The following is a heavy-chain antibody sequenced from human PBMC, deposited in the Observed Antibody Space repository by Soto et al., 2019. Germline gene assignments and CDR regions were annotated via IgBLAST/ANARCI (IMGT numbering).Heavy chain of an antibody. CDR1: GFTFSNYA. CDR2: ISGSGGTT. J-gene: IGHJ4*02. D-gene: IGHD6-6*01. V-gene: IGHV3-23*01. Sequence: GGSLRLSCAASGFTFSNYAMTWVRQAPGKGLEWVSGISGSGGTTYYADSVKGRFTISRDNSKNTLYLQMNSLRAEDTAVYYCARDSSSYYFDYWGQGTLVTVSS. CDR3: ARDSSSYYFDY.